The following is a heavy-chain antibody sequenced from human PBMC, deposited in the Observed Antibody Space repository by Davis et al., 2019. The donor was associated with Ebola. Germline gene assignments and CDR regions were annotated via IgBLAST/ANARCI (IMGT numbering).Heavy chain of an antibody. CDR1: GGSISSGDYY. J-gene: IGHJ4*02. Sequence: SETLSLTCTVSGGSISSGDYYWNWIRQPPGKGLEWIGEINHSGSTNYNPSLKSRVSMSVDTSKNQISLKLSSVTAADTAVYYCGRGASPAPCSGGSCYFVPQPLHYWGQGTLVTVSS. D-gene: IGHD2-15*01. CDR2: INHSGST. CDR3: GRGASPAPCSGGSCYFVPQPLHY. V-gene: IGHV4-39*07.